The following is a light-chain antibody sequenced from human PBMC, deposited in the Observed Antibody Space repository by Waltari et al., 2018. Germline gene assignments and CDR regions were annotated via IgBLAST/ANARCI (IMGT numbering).Light chain of an antibody. CDR3: QQYGSSPRT. CDR1: QSVSSSY. V-gene: IGKV3-20*01. CDR2: VAS. Sequence: EIVLTQSPGTLSLSPGERATLPCRASQSVSSSYLAWYQQKPGQAPRPLIYVASSRAPGIPDRFSGSGSGTDFTLTISRLEPEDFAVYYCQQYGSSPRTFGQGTKVEIK. J-gene: IGKJ1*01.